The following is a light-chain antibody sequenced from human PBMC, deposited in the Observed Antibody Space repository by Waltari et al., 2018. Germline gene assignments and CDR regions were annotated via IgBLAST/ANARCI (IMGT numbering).Light chain of an antibody. V-gene: IGLV2-11*01. Sequence: QPALTQPRSVPGSPGQSVTISCTGTSSDVCAYNYVSWYQQHPGKAPKLLIYDVTKRPSGVPNRFSGSKSGNTASLTISGLQAEDEADYYCCSYAGYYTWVFGGGTKLTVL. CDR2: DVT. J-gene: IGLJ3*02. CDR3: CSYAGYYTWV. CDR1: SSDVCAYNY.